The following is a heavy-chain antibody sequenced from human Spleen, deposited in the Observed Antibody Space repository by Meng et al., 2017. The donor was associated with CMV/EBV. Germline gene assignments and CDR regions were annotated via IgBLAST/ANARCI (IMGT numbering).Heavy chain of an antibody. V-gene: IGHV3-23*01. CDR3: AKIKIAPIEGNYFDY. D-gene: IGHD6-13*01. CDR2: MSGSGNYR. J-gene: IGHJ4*02. Sequence: GGSLRLSCAASGFTFSSYSMNWVRQAPGKGLEWVSAMSGSGNYRNYADSVKGRFTISRDNSKNTLYLQMNSLRAEDTAVYYCAKIKIAPIEGNYFDYWGQGTLVTVSS. CDR1: GFTFSSYS.